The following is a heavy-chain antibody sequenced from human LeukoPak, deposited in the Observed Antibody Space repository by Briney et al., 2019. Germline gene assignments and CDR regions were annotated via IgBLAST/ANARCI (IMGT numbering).Heavy chain of an antibody. CDR1: GFTFSSYA. D-gene: IGHD5-12*01. J-gene: IGHJ4*02. CDR2: IKSKTDGGTT. CDR3: TTAPYSGYDYWFSGDY. Sequence: PGGSLRLSCAASGFTFSSYAMSWVRQAPGKGLEWVGRIKSKTDGGTTDYAAPVKGRFTISRDDSKNTLYLQMNSLKTEDTAVYYCTTAPYSGYDYWFSGDYWGQGTLVTVSS. V-gene: IGHV3-15*01.